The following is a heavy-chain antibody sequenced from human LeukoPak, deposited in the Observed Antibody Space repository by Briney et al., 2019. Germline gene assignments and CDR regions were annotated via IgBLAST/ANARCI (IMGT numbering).Heavy chain of an antibody. CDR2: ISAYNGNT. D-gene: IGHD2-2*01. V-gene: IGHV1-18*01. CDR3: ARGGWGYCSSTSCYGLDY. J-gene: IGHJ4*02. Sequence: GAPVKVSCKASGYTFTSYGISWVRQAPGQGLDWMGWISAYNGNTNYAQKLQGRVTMTTDTSTSTAYMELRSLRADDTAVYYCARGGWGYCSSTSCYGLDYWGQGTLVTVSS. CDR1: GYTFTSYG.